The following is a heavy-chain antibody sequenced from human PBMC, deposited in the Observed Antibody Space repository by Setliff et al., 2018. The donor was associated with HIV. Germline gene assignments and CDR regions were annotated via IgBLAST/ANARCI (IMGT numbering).Heavy chain of an antibody. CDR3: ARGEQWLLDY. Sequence: ASVKVSCKASGYTFTSYAMHWVRQAPGQRLEWMGWINAGNGNTKYSQKFQDRVTITRDTSASTAYMELTSLRSEDTAVFYCARGEQWLLDYWGQGTLVTVSS. CDR1: GYTFTSYA. J-gene: IGHJ4*02. V-gene: IGHV1-3*01. CDR2: INAGNGNT. D-gene: IGHD6-19*01.